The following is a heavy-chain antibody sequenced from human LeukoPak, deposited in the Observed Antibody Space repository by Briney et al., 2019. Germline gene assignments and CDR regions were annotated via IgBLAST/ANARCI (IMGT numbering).Heavy chain of an antibody. J-gene: IGHJ4*02. V-gene: IGHV4-4*02. CDR3: ARALLWFGVDY. Sequence: SETLSLTCAVSSGSIFSSNWWSWVRQPPGKGLERIGQIFHSGSTSYSPSLKSRVTISVDKSKNQFSLNLTSVTAADTAVYYCARALLWFGVDYWGQGTLVTVSS. CDR1: SGSIFSSNW. CDR2: IFHSGST. D-gene: IGHD3-10*01.